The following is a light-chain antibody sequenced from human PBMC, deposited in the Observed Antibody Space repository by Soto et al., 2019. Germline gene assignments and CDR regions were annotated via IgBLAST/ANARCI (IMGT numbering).Light chain of an antibody. Sequence: IQLTQSPSSLSASVGDRVTITCRASQVINSFLAWYQQKPGKAPKLLIYAASSLQTGVPSRFSGSGSATEFTLTISSLQPDDFAIYYCQHYDSYSGTFGQGTKVDIK. J-gene: IGKJ1*01. CDR3: QHYDSYSGT. V-gene: IGKV1-5*01. CDR2: AAS. CDR1: QVINSF.